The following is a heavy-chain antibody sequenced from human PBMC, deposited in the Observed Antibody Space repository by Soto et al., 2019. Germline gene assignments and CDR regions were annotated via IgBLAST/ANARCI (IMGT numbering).Heavy chain of an antibody. D-gene: IGHD5-12*01. Sequence: QVQLQESGPGLVKPSETLSLTCAVSGGSISGYYWSWIRQPPGKRLEWIGYIYYSGYTNYNPSLKSRVTISVDRSQNQFSLELRSVTASDTAVYYCASDSVGSGYDWGQGTLVTVSS. CDR1: GGSISGYY. CDR2: IYYSGYT. V-gene: IGHV4-59*01. CDR3: ASDSVGSGYD. J-gene: IGHJ4*02.